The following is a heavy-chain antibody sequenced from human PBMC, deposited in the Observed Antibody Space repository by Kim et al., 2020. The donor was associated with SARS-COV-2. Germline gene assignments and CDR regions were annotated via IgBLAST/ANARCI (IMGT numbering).Heavy chain of an antibody. CDR3: TRRGKELAALPSVFYFDY. CDR2: IYPGDSDT. V-gene: IGHV5-51*01. J-gene: IGHJ4*02. D-gene: IGHD6-6*01. Sequence: GESLKISCKGSGYSFTSYWIGWVRQMPGKGLEWMGFIYPGDSDTRYSPSFQGQVTISADNSISTAYLQWSSLKASDTAMYYCTRRGKELAALPSVFYFDYWAQGTQVTVSS. CDR1: GYSFTSYW.